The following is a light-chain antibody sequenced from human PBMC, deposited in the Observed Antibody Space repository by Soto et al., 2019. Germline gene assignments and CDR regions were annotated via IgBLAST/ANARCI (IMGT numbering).Light chain of an antibody. J-gene: IGLJ1*01. CDR1: SSDVGGYNY. CDR3: SSYTSSSTYV. CDR2: DVS. Sequence: QSVLTQPASVSGSPGQSITISCTGTSSDVGGYNYVSWYQQHPGKAPKLMIYDVSNRPSGASNRFSGSKSGNTASLTISGLQAKDEADYYCSSYTSSSTYVFGTGTKLTVL. V-gene: IGLV2-14*01.